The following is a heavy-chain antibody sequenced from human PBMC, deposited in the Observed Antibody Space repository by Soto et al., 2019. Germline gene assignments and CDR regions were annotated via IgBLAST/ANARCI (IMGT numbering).Heavy chain of an antibody. CDR1: GFTFSSYG. J-gene: IGHJ6*02. V-gene: IGHV3-33*01. Sequence: LRLSCAASGFTFSSYGMHWVRQAPGKGLEWVAVIWYDGSNKYYADSVKGRFTISRDNSKNTLYLQMNSLRAEDTAVYYCAREYVAGYYYYGMDVWGQGTTVTVSS. D-gene: IGHD6-19*01. CDR2: IWYDGSNK. CDR3: AREYVAGYYYYGMDV.